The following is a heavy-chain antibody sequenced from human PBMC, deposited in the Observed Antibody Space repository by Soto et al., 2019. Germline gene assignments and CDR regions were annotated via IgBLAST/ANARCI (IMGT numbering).Heavy chain of an antibody. J-gene: IGHJ4*02. CDR2: IYCDDAK. D-gene: IGHD6-13*01. V-gene: IGHV2-5*02. Sequence: QRLRIACSFSGFSLSTRGVGVAWIRQPPGKALEWLALIYCDDAKRYSPSLKXTLNXTKDTSKNQVVLTMTNIDPVDTVTYYCAHRRTAAGPVTSYFEYGGQGTLVTVSS. CDR3: AHRRTAAGPVTSYFEY. CDR1: GFSLSTRGVG.